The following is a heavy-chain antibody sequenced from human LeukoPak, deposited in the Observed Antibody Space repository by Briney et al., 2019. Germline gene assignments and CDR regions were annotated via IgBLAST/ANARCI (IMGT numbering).Heavy chain of an antibody. CDR2: ISGSGGST. CDR3: AKDAPYSSGWHTTDAFDI. Sequence: GGSLRLSCAASGFTFSSYAMSWVRQAPGKGLEWVSAISGSGGSTYYADSVKGRFTISRDNSKNTLYLQMNSLRAEDTAVYYCAKDAPYSSGWHTTDAFDIWGQGTMVTVSS. V-gene: IGHV3-23*01. J-gene: IGHJ3*02. CDR1: GFTFSSYA. D-gene: IGHD6-19*01.